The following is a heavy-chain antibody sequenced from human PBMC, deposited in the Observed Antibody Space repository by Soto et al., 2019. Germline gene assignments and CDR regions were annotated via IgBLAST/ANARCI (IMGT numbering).Heavy chain of an antibody. CDR2: IYYSGSA. D-gene: IGHD6-19*01. CDR1: GDSVSGGSFY. CDR3: ARGLITGSHYSGGWYYFDP. Sequence: SETLSLTCTVSGDSVSGGSFYWTWIRQPPGKGLEWIGYIYYSGSAYYNPSLKSRVTISVHTSNSQFSLELSSVTAADTAVYYCARGLITGSHYSGGWYYFDPWGQGTQVTVSS. V-gene: IGHV4-61*01. J-gene: IGHJ4*02.